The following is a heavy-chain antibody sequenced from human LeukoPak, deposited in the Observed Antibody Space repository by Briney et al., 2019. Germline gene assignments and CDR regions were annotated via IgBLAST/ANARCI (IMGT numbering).Heavy chain of an antibody. V-gene: IGHV1-2*02. CDR3: ARVLGTIYGDYDKTGLDY. CDR2: INPNSGGT. CDR1: GYTFTGYY. D-gene: IGHD4-17*01. Sequence: ASVKVSCKASGYTFTGYYMHWVRQAPGQGLDWMGWINPNSGGTNYAQKFQGRVTMTRDTSISTAYMELSRLRSDDTAVYYCARVLGTIYGDYDKTGLDYWGQGTLVTVSS. J-gene: IGHJ4*02.